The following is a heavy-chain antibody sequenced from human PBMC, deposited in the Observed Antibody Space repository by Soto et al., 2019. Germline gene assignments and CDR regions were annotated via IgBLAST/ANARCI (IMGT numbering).Heavy chain of an antibody. Sequence: GGSLRLSCAASGFTFSSYGMAWVRQAPGRGLEWVSTIGGSGGSTHYTDSVKGRFTISRDNSKNTLYLQMNSLRAEDTAVYYCAKDLRDYWGQGTLVTVSS. CDR2: IGGSGGST. D-gene: IGHD3-16*01. CDR3: AKDLRDY. V-gene: IGHV3-23*01. CDR1: GFTFSSYG. J-gene: IGHJ4*02.